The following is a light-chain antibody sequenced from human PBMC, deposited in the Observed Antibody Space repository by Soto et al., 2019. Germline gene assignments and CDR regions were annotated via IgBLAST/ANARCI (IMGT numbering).Light chain of an antibody. V-gene: IGKV1-5*01. CDR3: QQYNSYPWT. CDR2: DAS. J-gene: IGKJ1*01. CDR1: QSISSW. Sequence: DIQMTQSPSTLSASVGDRVTITCRASQSISSWLAWYQQKPGKAPKLLIYDASSLESGVQSSFSGSGSGTEFTLTISSLQPYDFATYYCQQYNSYPWTFGQGTKVENK.